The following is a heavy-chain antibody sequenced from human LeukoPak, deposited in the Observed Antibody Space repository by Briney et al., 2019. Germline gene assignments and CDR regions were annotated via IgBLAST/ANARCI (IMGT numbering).Heavy chain of an antibody. CDR3: ARDHGRYSGYYPFDP. D-gene: IGHD5-12*01. J-gene: IGHJ5*02. V-gene: IGHV4-31*03. CDR1: GGSISSGGYY. Sequence: KPSETLSLTCTVSGGSISSGGYYWSWIRQHPGKGLEWIGYIYYSGSTYYNPSLKSRVTISVDTSKNQFSLKLSPVTAADTAVYYCARDHGRYSGYYPFDPWGQGTLVTVSS. CDR2: IYYSGST.